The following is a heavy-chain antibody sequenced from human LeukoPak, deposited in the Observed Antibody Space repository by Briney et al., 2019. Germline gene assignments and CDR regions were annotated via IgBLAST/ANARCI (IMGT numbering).Heavy chain of an antibody. J-gene: IGHJ5*02. CDR2: FNPNSGGT. CDR1: GYTFTGYY. V-gene: IGHV1-2*02. CDR3: AREDGHSPDP. D-gene: IGHD5-24*01. Sequence: ASVKVSCKASGYTFTGYYIHWVRQAPGQGLEWMGWFNPNSGGTTYAQNFQGRVTMTRDTSISTAYMELSRLTSDDTAVYYCAREDGHSPDPWGQGTLVTVSS.